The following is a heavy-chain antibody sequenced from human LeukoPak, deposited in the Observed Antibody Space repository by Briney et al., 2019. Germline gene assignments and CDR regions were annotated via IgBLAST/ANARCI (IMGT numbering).Heavy chain of an antibody. CDR2: MWREGSDK. V-gene: IGHV3-33*08. J-gene: IGHJ3*01. Sequence: GGSLRLSCAASGFTFSSYAMSWVRQAPGRGLEWVAVMWREGSDKYYADPVQGRFTISRDNSKNTLYLQMDSLRVEDTAVYYCARGRDLPAFDVWGQGTLVTVSS. D-gene: IGHD3-10*01. CDR1: GFTFSSYA. CDR3: ARGRDLPAFDV.